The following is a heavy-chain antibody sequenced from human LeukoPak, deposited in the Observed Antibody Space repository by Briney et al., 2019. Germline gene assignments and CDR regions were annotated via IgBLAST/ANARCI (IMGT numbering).Heavy chain of an antibody. CDR1: GYTFTSYG. D-gene: IGHD2-15*01. J-gene: IGHJ4*02. CDR2: ISAYNGNT. V-gene: IGHV1-18*01. CDR3: ASLHCSGGSCYEL. Sequence: ASVKVSCKASGYTFTSYGISWVRQAPGQGLEWMGWISAYNGNTNYAQKLQGRVTMTTDISTSTAYMELRSLRSDDTAVYYCASLHCSGGSCYELWGQGTLVTVSS.